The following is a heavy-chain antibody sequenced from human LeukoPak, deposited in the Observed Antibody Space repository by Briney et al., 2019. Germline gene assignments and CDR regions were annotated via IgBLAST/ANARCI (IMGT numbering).Heavy chain of an antibody. J-gene: IGHJ4*02. CDR2: ISGYDGNT. D-gene: IGHD3-16*02. CDR1: GYTFTNYG. V-gene: IGHV1-18*01. CDR3: ARGGRRSGYTEFDY. Sequence: ASVKVSCKASGYTFTNYGISWVRQAPGQGLEWMGWISGYDGNTNYAQNLQGRVAMTTDTSTGTVYMEVRSLRSDDTAVYYCARGGRRSGYTEFDYWGQGTLVTVSS.